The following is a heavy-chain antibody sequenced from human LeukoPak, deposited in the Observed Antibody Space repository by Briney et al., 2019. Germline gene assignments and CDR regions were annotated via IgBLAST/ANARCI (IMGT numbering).Heavy chain of an antibody. J-gene: IGHJ6*02. V-gene: IGHV3-21*01. CDR2: ISSSSSYI. CDR3: ARETDRYCSSTSCYGYYYYGMDV. Sequence: GGSLRLSCAASGFTFSSYSMNWVRQAPGKGLEWVSSISSSSSYIYYADSVKGRFTISRDNAKNSLYLQMNSLRAEDTAVYYCARETDRYCSSTSCYGYYYYGMDVWAKGPRSPSP. D-gene: IGHD2-2*01. CDR1: GFTFSSYS.